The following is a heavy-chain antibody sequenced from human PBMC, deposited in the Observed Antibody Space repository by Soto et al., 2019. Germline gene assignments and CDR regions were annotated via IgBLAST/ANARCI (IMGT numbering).Heavy chain of an antibody. CDR1: GESVCRNRAA. V-gene: IGHV6-1*01. CDR2: TYYRSKWYN. CDR3: ARDQEAPLGYYYYMDV. J-gene: IGHJ6*03. Sequence: SPALSITGASSGESVCRNRAAWNWIRQSPSRGLEWLGRTYYRSKWYNDYAVSVKSRMTINPDTSKNQFSLQLNSVTPEDTAVYYFARDQEAPLGYYYYMDVWGKGTTVTVS.